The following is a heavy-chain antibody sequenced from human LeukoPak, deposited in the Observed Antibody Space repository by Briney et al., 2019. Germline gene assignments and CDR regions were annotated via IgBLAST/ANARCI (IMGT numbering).Heavy chain of an antibody. D-gene: IGHD1-26*01. CDR1: GFTFSSYA. CDR2: ISGSGGST. Sequence: GGSLRLSCAASGFTFSSYAMSWVRQAPGKGLEWVSAISGSGGSTYYADSVKGRFTISRDNSKNTLYLQMNSLRAEDTAVYYCAKQWEFGTNNGWDYWGQGTLVTVSS. V-gene: IGHV3-23*01. J-gene: IGHJ4*02. CDR3: AKQWEFGTNNGWDY.